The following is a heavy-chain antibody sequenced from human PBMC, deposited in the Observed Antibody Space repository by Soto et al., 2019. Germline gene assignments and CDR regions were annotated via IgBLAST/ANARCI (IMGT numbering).Heavy chain of an antibody. D-gene: IGHD3-16*01. CDR3: AREGGESSDGLYYFDS. CDR2: IYYSGNT. Sequence: SETLSLTCTVSGGSISSGDYYWSWIRQPPGKGLEWIGYIYYSGNTDYNPSLKSRLAISIDTSKNQFSLKLSSVTAADTAVYFCAREGGESSDGLYYFDSWGQGSLVTVSS. CDR1: GGSISSGDYY. J-gene: IGHJ4*02. V-gene: IGHV4-30-4*01.